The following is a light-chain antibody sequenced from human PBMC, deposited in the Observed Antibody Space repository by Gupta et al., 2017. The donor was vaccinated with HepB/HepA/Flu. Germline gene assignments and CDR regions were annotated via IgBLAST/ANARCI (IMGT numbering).Light chain of an antibody. J-gene: IGKJ4*01. CDR3: QQEDSTPLT. Sequence: DIVMTQSPDSLAVSLGERATINCKSSQSGLDSSNNKNYLAWYQQKPGQPPKLLIYWASTRESGVPDRFSGRGSGTDFTLTISSLQAEDVAVYYCQQEDSTPLTFGGGTKVDIK. CDR2: WAS. V-gene: IGKV4-1*01. CDR1: QSGLDSSNNKNY.